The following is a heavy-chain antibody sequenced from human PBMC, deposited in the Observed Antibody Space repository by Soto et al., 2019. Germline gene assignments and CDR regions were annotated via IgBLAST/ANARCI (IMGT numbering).Heavy chain of an antibody. Sequence: PGGSLRLSGAASGFTFSSYCIHWVRQAPCKGLAWVAVIWYDGINKYYADSVKGRFTISRDNSKNTLYLQMKSLRAEDTAVYYCARIRGRGSNYGRNYKWFDPFGQGTLVAFCS. J-gene: IGHJ5*02. CDR1: GFTFSSYC. CDR2: IWYDGINK. CDR3: ARIRGRGSNYGRNYKWFDP. D-gene: IGHD4-4*01. V-gene: IGHV3-33*01.